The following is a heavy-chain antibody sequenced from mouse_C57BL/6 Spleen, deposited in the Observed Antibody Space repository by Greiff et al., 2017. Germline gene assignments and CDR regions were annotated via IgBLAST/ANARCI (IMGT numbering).Heavy chain of an antibody. CDR3: ARGSSGSFNYYAMDY. Sequence: EVQLQQSGPELVKPGASVKISCKASGYSFTDYNMNWVKQSNGKSLEWIGVINPNYGTTSYNQKFKGKATLTVDPSSSTAYMQLNSLTSEDSAVYYCARGSSGSFNYYAMDYWGQGTSVTVSS. V-gene: IGHV1-39*01. CDR1: GYSFTDYN. D-gene: IGHD3-2*02. CDR2: INPNYGTT. J-gene: IGHJ4*01.